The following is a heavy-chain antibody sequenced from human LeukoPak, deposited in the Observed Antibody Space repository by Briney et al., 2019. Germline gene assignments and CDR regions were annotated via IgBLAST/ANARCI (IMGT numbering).Heavy chain of an antibody. CDR1: GGSISGDTYY. D-gene: IGHD3-22*01. Sequence: SETLSLTCTVSGGSISGDTYYWGWIRQPPGKGLEWIGTIYYSGYTYYNPSLRSRVIISVDTSKNQFSLKLSSVTAADTAVYYCAKHYHNDAQASFHYWGQGTLVTVSS. CDR2: IYYSGYT. V-gene: IGHV4-39*01. CDR3: AKHYHNDAQASFHY. J-gene: IGHJ4*02.